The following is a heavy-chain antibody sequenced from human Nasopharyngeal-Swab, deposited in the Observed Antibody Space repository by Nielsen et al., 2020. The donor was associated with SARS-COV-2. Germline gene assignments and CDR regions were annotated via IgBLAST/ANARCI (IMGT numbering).Heavy chain of an antibody. Sequence: GESLKISCVASGFTFSDFGMSSVRPAPGKVLERIPRTSGSGSYADYADSVKGRFTVSRDNSKNTLYLQLDSLRAEDTAVYYCAKGGVPLYGDSYYFGSWGQGSRVTVSS. CDR1: GFTFSDFG. V-gene: IGHV3-23*01. CDR3: AKGGVPLYGDSYYFGS. D-gene: IGHD4-17*01. CDR2: TSGSGSYA. J-gene: IGHJ4*02.